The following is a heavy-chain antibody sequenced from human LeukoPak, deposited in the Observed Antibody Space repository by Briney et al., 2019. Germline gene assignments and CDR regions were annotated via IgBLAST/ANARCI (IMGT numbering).Heavy chain of an antibody. CDR3: ARDRRVGYTYGPGRF. Sequence: ASVKVSCKASGYTFANYGVTWVRQAPGHGLEWMGWINTFNDDTNYAQKFQGRVTMTADASASTVHMELRRLTSDDTAVYYCARDRRVGYTYGPGRFWAQGTLVTVSS. J-gene: IGHJ4*02. CDR1: GYTFANYG. CDR2: INTFNDDT. D-gene: IGHD2-8*01. V-gene: IGHV1-18*01.